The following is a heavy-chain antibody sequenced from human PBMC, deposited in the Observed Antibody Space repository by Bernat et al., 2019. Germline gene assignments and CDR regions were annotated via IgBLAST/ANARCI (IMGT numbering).Heavy chain of an antibody. J-gene: IGHJ4*02. Sequence: EVQLVESGGGLVQYGGSLRLSCVASGLTFSRDWMSWVRQAPGKGLEWVANIKEDGSEKYYVDSVKGRFTISRDNAKNSLYLQLNSLRVEDTAVYYCARSRGRTWSTFDYWGRGTLVTVSS. CDR2: IKEDGSEK. V-gene: IGHV3-7*03. CDR3: ARSRGRTWSTFDY. D-gene: IGHD2-15*01. CDR1: GLTFSRDW.